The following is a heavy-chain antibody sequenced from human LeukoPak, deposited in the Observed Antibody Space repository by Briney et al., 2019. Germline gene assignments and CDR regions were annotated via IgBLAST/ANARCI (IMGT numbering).Heavy chain of an antibody. CDR2: IYYSGSP. J-gene: IGHJ4*02. V-gene: IGHV4-59*08. CDR1: GGSISSYY. Sequence: SETLSLTCTVSGGSISSYYWSWIRQPPGKGLEWIGYIYYSGSPNYNPSLKSRVTVSVDTSKNQFSLKLSSVTAADTAVYYCARHGGSYSFDYWGQGTLVTVSS. CDR3: ARHGGSYSFDY. D-gene: IGHD1-26*01.